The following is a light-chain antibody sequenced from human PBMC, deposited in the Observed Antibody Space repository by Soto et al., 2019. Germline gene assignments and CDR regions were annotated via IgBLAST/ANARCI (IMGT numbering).Light chain of an antibody. CDR2: RND. Sequence: QSVLTQSPSASGAPGETIIISCSGSSSNSGSDALCCYLQLRIAAATRVVRRNDQRPVGVPHRFSGSRSGTSASLAVSGLRSEDADDYYCSAWDDALAAYVFGTGTKVTVL. CDR1: SSNSGSDA. J-gene: IGLJ1*01. CDR3: SAWDDALAAYV. V-gene: IGLV1-47*01.